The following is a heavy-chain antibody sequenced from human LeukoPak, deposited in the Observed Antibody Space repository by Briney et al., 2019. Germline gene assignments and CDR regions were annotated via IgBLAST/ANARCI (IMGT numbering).Heavy chain of an antibody. J-gene: IGHJ4*02. V-gene: IGHV3-23*01. CDR1: GFPFGSYG. Sequence: PGGSLRLSCGVSGFPFGSYGMSWVRQTPGKGLEWVSAISGSGGDTYYADSVKGRFTISRDNSKNTLYLQMNSLRAEDTAVYYCAKVGGGLGYCSSTSCYSFDCWGQGTLVTVSS. CDR2: ISGSGGDT. D-gene: IGHD2-2*01. CDR3: AKVGGGLGYCSSTSCYSFDC.